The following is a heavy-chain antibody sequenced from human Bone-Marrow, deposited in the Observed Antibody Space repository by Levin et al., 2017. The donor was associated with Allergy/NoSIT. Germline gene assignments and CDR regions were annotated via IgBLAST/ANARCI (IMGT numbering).Heavy chain of an antibody. D-gene: IGHD6-13*01. CDR3: AKDRAAATYYFDY. CDR1: GFTFDDYA. Sequence: GGSLRLSCTASGFTFDDYAMHWVRQAPGKGLEWVSGITWNSGTIDYADSVKGRFTISRDNAKNSLYLQMNSLRPEDTALYYCAKDRAAATYYFDYWGQGTLVTVSS. V-gene: IGHV3-9*01. J-gene: IGHJ4*02. CDR2: ITWNSGTI.